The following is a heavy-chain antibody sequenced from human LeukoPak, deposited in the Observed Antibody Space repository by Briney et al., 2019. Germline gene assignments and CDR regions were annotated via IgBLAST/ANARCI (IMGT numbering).Heavy chain of an antibody. D-gene: IGHD3-22*01. CDR2: IWYDGSNK. CDR3: ARVVNPYYYYGMDV. CDR1: GFTFSSYG. V-gene: IGHV3-33*01. Sequence: GGPLRLSCAASGFTFSSYGMHWVRQAPGKGLEWVAVIWYDGSNKYYADSVKGRFTISRDNSKNTLYLQMNSLRAEDTAVYYCARVVNPYYYYGMDVWGQGTTVTVSS. J-gene: IGHJ6*02.